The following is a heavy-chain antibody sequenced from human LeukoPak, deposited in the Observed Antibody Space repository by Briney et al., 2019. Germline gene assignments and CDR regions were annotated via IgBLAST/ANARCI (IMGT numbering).Heavy chain of an antibody. CDR1: GFTFSSSA. Sequence: GGSLTLSCTVSGFTFSSSAMHWIRQAPGKGLEYVSAISGNGGRTYYANSVKGRFTISRDDSKNPLYLQLNSLRAEDTAVYYCARGAYDSSGYYYYYYYGMHVWGQGPTVTVSS. J-gene: IGHJ6*02. CDR2: ISGNGGRT. CDR3: ARGAYDSSGYYYYYYYGMHV. D-gene: IGHD3-22*01. V-gene: IGHV3-64*04.